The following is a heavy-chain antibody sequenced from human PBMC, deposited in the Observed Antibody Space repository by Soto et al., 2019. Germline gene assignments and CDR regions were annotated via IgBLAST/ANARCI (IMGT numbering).Heavy chain of an antibody. V-gene: IGHV4-59*01. CDR2: IYYTGST. CDR3: TRVGGYYGDYPNFDY. D-gene: IGHD4-17*01. Sequence: KPSETLSLTCTVSGSSISPYYWSWIRQPPGKGLQWIGYIYYTGSTKYNPSLKSRVTLSLGTSRNQLSLKLSSVTAADTAVYYCTRVGGYYGDYPNFDYWGPGTLVTVS. CDR1: GSSISPYY. J-gene: IGHJ4*02.